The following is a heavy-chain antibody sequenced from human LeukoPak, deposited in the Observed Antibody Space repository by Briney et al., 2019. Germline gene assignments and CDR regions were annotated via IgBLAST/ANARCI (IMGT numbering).Heavy chain of an antibody. J-gene: IGHJ4*02. D-gene: IGHD5-12*01. CDR3: AKDGAWLRFDD. CDR1: GFPFSSQG. V-gene: IGHV3-23*01. Sequence: GGSLRLSCAGSGFPFSSQGMNWFRQPPGKGLEWVSGISPGGGPTYYADSVRGRFSISRDDLKDTLYLQMKNLRAEDTAVYYCAKDGAWLRFDDWGQGILVTVSS. CDR2: ISPGGGPT.